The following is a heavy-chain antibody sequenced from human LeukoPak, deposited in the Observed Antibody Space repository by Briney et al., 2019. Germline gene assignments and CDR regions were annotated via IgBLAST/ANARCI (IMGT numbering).Heavy chain of an antibody. V-gene: IGHV1-3*01. D-gene: IGHD3-22*01. J-gene: IGHJ4*02. Sequence: ASVKVSCKASGYTFSDYYMHWVRQAPGQRLEWMGWINAGNGNTKYSQKFQGRVTITRDTSASTAYMELSSLRSEDTAVYYCARDPYEDGSGYFGPLYYFDYWGQGTLVTVSS. CDR1: GYTFSDYY. CDR2: INAGNGNT. CDR3: ARDPYEDGSGYFGPLYYFDY.